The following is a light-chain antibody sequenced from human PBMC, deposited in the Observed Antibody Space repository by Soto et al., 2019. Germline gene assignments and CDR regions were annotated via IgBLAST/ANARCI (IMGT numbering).Light chain of an antibody. Sequence: AIRMTQSPSSFSASTGDRATITCRASQGISSYLAWYQQKPGKAPKILIYAASTLQSGVPAGFSGSGSGTDXXLTISCLQSEDFATYYCQQYYSYHWTFGQGTKVEIK. CDR3: QQYYSYHWT. CDR1: QGISSY. CDR2: AAS. J-gene: IGKJ1*01. V-gene: IGKV1-8*01.